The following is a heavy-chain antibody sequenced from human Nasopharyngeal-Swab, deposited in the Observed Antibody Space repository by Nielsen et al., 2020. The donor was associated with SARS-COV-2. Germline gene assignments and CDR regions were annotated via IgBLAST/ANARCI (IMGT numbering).Heavy chain of an antibody. J-gene: IGHJ6*02. CDR2: INWNGGST. V-gene: IGHV3-20*01. CDR3: ARGTRYDFWSGYSFYYYYGMDV. CDR1: GFTFDDYG. D-gene: IGHD3-3*01. Sequence: GGSLRLSCAASGFTFDDYGRSWVRQAPGKGLEWVSGINWNGGSTGYADSVKGRFTISRDNAKNSLYLQMNSLRAEDTALYHCARGTRYDFWSGYSFYYYYGMDVWGQGTTVTVSS.